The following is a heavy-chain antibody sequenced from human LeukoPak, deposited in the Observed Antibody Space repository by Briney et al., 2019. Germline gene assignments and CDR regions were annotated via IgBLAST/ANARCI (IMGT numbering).Heavy chain of an antibody. J-gene: IGHJ4*02. V-gene: IGHV3-74*01. CDR1: GFTFRSYW. CDR2: IDSYGSAT. D-gene: IGHD2-2*01. CDR3: ASRYCSSTSCSPVIDS. Sequence: GGSLRLSCAASGFTFRSYWMNWVRQTPGKGLGWDSRIDSYGSATTYADSVKGRFTISRDNAKNSLYLQMNSLRAEDTAVYYCASRYCSSTSCSPVIDSWGQGTLVTVSS.